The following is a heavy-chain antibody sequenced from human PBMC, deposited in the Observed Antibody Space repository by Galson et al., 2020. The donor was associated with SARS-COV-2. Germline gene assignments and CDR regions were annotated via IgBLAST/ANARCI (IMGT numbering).Heavy chain of an antibody. CDR3: ATDYYDSSGYDYYYYGMDV. CDR2: IYHSGST. CDR1: GGSISSSNW. J-gene: IGHJ6*02. V-gene: IGHV4-4*02. D-gene: IGHD3-22*01. Sequence: ASETLSLTCAVSGGSISSSNWWSWVRQPPGKGLEWIGEIYHSGSTNYNQSLKSRVTISVDKSKNQFSLKLSSVTAADTAVYYCATDYYDSSGYDYYYYGMDVWGQGTTVTVSS.